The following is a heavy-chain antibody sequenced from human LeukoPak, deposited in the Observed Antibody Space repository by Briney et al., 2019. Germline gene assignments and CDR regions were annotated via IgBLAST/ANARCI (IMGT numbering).Heavy chain of an antibody. CDR3: ARGDSSGYRY. CDR2: INHSGST. J-gene: IGHJ4*02. V-gene: IGHV4-34*01. Sequence: SETLSLTCAVYGGSFSGYYWSWIRQPPGKGLEWIGEINHSGSTNYNPSLKSRVTISVDTSKSQFSLKLSSVTAADTAVYYCARGDSSGYRYWGQGTLVTVSS. CDR1: GGSFSGYY. D-gene: IGHD3-22*01.